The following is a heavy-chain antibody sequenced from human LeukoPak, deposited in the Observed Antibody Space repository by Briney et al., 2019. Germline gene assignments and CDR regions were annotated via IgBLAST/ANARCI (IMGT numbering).Heavy chain of an antibody. Sequence: GGSLRLSCAASGFTFSSYDMIWVRQATGEGLEWVSAINTAGDTYYPGSVQGRFTVSRENAKSSFYLQMSSLRAGDTAVYFCTRAPPGTGWLIDYWGQGTLVTVSS. J-gene: IGHJ4*02. D-gene: IGHD6-19*01. V-gene: IGHV3-13*04. CDR3: TRAPPGTGWLIDY. CDR1: GFTFSSYD. CDR2: INTAGDT.